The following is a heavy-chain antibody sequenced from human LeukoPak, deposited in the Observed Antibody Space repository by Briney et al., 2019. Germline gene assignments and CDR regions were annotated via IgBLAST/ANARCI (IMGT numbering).Heavy chain of an antibody. V-gene: IGHV1-69*05. D-gene: IGHD2-2*01. Sequence: SVKVSCKASGGTFSSYAISWVRQAPGQGLEWMGGITPIFGTANYAQKFQGRVTITTDESTSTAYMELSSLGSEDTAVYYCARDKAGGEYQLLGHWFDPWGQGTLVTVSS. CDR2: ITPIFGTA. J-gene: IGHJ5*02. CDR3: ARDKAGGEYQLLGHWFDP. CDR1: GGTFSSYA.